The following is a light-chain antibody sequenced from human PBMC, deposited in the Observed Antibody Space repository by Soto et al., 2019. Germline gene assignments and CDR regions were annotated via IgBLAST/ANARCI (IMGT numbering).Light chain of an antibody. J-gene: IGKJ4*01. V-gene: IGKV3-15*01. CDR2: DAS. CDR3: QQYGYSPGLA. CDR1: QSVSSR. Sequence: EIVMTQSPATLSVSPGERATLSCRASQSVSSRLAWYQQKRGQAPRLLIYDASTRATGIPARFSGSGSGTDFTLTISRLEPEDFAVYYCQQYGYSPGLACGGGTKVDIK.